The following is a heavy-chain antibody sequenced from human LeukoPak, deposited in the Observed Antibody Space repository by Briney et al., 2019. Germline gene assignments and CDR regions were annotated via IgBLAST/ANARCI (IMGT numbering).Heavy chain of an antibody. J-gene: IGHJ4*02. V-gene: IGHV4-34*01. CDR3: ARVEFDWLLAGYFDY. Sequence: PSETLSLTCAVYGGSFSGYYWSWIRQPPGKGLEWIGEINHSGSTNYNPSLKSRVTISVDTSKNQFSLKLSSVTAADTAVYYCARVEFDWLLAGYFDYWGRGTLVTVSS. CDR2: INHSGST. D-gene: IGHD3-9*01. CDR1: GGSFSGYY.